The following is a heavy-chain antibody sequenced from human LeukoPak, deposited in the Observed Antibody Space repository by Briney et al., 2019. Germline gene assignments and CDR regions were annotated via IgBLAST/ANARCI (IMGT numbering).Heavy chain of an antibody. CDR1: GGSISSYY. CDR3: ARRHPDTETFDY. CDR2: IYHSGNT. D-gene: IGHD5-18*01. J-gene: IGHJ4*02. V-gene: IGHV4-59*08. Sequence: SETLSLTCTVSGGSISSYYWSWIRQPPGEGLEWIGFIYHSGNTNYNPSLKSRVTISVDTSTNQFSLKMKSVTAADTAVYYCARRHPDTETFDYWGQGTLVTVSS.